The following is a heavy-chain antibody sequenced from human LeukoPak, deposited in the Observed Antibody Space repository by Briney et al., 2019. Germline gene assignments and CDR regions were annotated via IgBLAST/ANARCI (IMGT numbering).Heavy chain of an antibody. CDR2: IKSKTDGGTT. D-gene: IGHD3-10*01. CDR3: TTAAGSGSYRVFDY. CDR1: GFTFSNAW. V-gene: IGHV3-15*01. J-gene: IGHJ4*02. Sequence: GGSLRLSCAASGFTFSNAWMSWVRQAPGKGLEWVGRIKSKTDGGTTDYAAPVKGRFTISRDDSKNTLYLQMNSLKTEDTAVYYCTTAAGSGSYRVFDYWGQGTLVTVSS.